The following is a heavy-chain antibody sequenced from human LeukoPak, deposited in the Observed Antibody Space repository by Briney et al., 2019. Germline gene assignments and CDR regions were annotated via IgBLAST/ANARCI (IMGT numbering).Heavy chain of an antibody. J-gene: IGHJ4*02. D-gene: IGHD2-15*01. CDR3: AKAQAELSIEFDY. CDR2: ISESGGST. CDR1: GFTFSSYA. V-gene: IGHV3-23*01. Sequence: PGGSLRLSCAASGFTFSSYAMSWVRQTPGKGLEWVSSISESGGSTYYADSVKGRFTISRDNSRNTLYLQMNSLRDEDTAVYYCAKAQAELSIEFDYWGQGTLVTVSS.